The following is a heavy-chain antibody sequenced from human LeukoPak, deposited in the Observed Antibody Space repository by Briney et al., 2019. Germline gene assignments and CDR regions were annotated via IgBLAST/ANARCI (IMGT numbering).Heavy chain of an antibody. CDR2: IKEDGSEK. CDR3: ARGRGWVLDY. J-gene: IGHJ4*02. D-gene: IGHD6-19*01. CDR1: GFIFSDHW. V-gene: IGHV3-7*04. Sequence: GGSLRLSCAASGFIFSDHWMSWFRQAPGKGLEWVANIKEDGSEKYYVDSVKGRLTISRDNAKNALFLQMNSLRVEDTAVYYCARGRGWVLDYWGQGTLVTVSS.